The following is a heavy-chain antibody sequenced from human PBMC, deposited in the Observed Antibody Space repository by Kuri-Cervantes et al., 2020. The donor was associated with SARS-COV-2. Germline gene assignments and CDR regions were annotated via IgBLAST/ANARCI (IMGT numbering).Heavy chain of an antibody. Sequence: ASVKVSCKASGYTFSDYYMHWVRQAPGQGLEWMGIINPDGDSANYTQKFQGRVTMTRNTSISTAYMELSSLRSEDTAVYYCARGGRGLVGATVYYFDYWGQGTLVTVSS. J-gene: IGHJ4*02. V-gene: IGHV1-46*01. CDR3: ARGGRGLVGATVYYFDY. CDR2: INPDGDSA. CDR1: GYTFSDYY. D-gene: IGHD1-26*01.